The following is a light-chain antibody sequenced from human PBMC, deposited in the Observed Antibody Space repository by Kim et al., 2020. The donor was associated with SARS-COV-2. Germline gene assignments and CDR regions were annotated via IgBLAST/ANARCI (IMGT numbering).Light chain of an antibody. CDR2: QAS. J-gene: IGKJ1*01. CDR1: QSSSGW. V-gene: IGKV1-5*03. Sequence: ASVGDRVTITCRASQSSSGWLAWYQQKPGKAPKVLLYQASNLESGVPSRFSGSGSGTEFTLTISGLQPDDFATYYCHQYKTYSWAFGQGTKVDIK. CDR3: HQYKTYSWA.